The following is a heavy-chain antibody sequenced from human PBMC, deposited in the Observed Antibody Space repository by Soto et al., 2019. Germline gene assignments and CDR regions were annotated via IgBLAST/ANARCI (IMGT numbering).Heavy chain of an antibody. D-gene: IGHD1-7*01. V-gene: IGHV3-15*07. Sequence: SVSNAWMNWVRQAPGKGLEWVGRIKSKTDGGTTDYAAPVKGRFTISRDDSKNTLYLQMNSLKTEDTAVYYCTTVFGLELGGGWGQGTLVTVSS. CDR1: SVSNAW. CDR2: IKSKTDGGTT. J-gene: IGHJ4*02. CDR3: TTVFGLELGGG.